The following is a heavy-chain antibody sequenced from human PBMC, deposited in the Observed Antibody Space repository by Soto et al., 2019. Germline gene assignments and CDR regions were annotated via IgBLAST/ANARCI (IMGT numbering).Heavy chain of an antibody. J-gene: IGHJ4*02. Sequence: QVQLVQSGAEVKKPGASVKVSCKASGYTFSDFYVHWVRQAPGHGLEWMGWMNPNNGDTYYAEKFEGWVSMTRDTSISTAYMELRELKSDDSAVYFCARAWGAGNFFYFNSWGQGTLVTVSS. CDR1: GYTFSDFY. CDR3: ARAWGAGNFFYFNS. D-gene: IGHD3-10*01. V-gene: IGHV1-2*04. CDR2: MNPNNGDT.